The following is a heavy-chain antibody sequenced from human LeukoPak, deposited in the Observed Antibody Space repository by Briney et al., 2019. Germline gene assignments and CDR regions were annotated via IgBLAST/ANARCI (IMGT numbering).Heavy chain of an antibody. CDR3: ARAIGGSGSTEEYYFDY. CDR1: GFTFSHYG. Sequence: GRSLRLSCAASGFTFSHYGVHWVRQAPGKGLEWVAVISYDGSNKYYVESVKGRFTISRDNSKNTVFLEMNSLRAEDTAVYYCARAIGGSGSTEEYYFDYWGQGTLVTVSS. J-gene: IGHJ4*02. CDR2: ISYDGSNK. D-gene: IGHD3-10*01. V-gene: IGHV3-30*03.